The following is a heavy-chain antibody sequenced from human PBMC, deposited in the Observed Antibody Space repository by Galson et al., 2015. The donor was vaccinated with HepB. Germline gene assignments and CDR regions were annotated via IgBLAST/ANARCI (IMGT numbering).Heavy chain of an antibody. V-gene: IGHV4-59*01. D-gene: IGHD5-12*01. CDR1: GGFIGSYY. J-gene: IGHJ4*02. CDR2: IYYSGTT. Sequence: SETLSLTCTVSGGFIGSYYWSWIRQPPGKGLEWIGYIYYSGTTNYNPSLKSRVTISVDMAKSQFSLKLRSVTAADTAVYYCARGYSGYHYYFDYWGQGTLVTVSS. CDR3: ARGYSGYHYYFDY.